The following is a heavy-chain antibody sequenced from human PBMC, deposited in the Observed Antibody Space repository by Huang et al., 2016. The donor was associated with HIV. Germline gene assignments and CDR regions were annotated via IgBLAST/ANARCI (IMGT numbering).Heavy chain of an antibody. V-gene: IGHV3-30-3*01. CDR2: ISYDGSNK. J-gene: IGHJ6*03. CDR1: RFTFSNYA. D-gene: IGHD5-12*01. CDR3: ARDLWLRDLYYYYYMDV. Sequence: QVQLVESGGGVVQPGRSLRLSCAASRFTFSNYAMHWVRQAAGKGLGWVAGISYDGSNKYYADSVKGRFTISRDNSKNTLYLQMNSLRAEDTAVYYCARDLWLRDLYYYYYMDVWGKGTTVTVSS.